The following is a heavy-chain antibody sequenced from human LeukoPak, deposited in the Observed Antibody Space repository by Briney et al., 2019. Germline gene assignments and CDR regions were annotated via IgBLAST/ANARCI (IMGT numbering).Heavy chain of an antibody. CDR2: INPNSGGT. CDR3: ARDRDYYEFAGGY. Sequence: GASVKVSCKASGYTFTCYYIHWVRQAPGQGLEWMGWINPNSGGTNYAQKFQGRVTMKRDTSISTAYMELSRLRSDDTAVYYCARDRDYYEFAGGYWGQGTLVTVSS. D-gene: IGHD3-22*01. CDR1: GYTFTCYY. V-gene: IGHV1-2*02. J-gene: IGHJ4*02.